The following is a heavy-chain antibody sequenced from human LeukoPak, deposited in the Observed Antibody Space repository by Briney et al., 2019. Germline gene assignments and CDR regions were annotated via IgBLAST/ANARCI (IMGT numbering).Heavy chain of an antibody. D-gene: IGHD2-2*01. CDR2: IHQDGSET. J-gene: IGHJ4*02. CDR3: ARDDIVVVPAAMDY. V-gene: IGHV3-7*01. CDR1: GFTFSSFW. Sequence: GGSLRLSCAASGFTFSSFWMSWVRQAPGKGLEWVANIHQDGSETYYVDSVKGRFTISRDNAKSSLYLQMNSLRAEDTAVYYCARDDIVVVPAAMDYWGQGTLVTVSS.